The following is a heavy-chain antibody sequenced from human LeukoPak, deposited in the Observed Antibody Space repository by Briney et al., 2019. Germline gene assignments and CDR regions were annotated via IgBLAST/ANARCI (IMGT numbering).Heavy chain of an antibody. CDR3: AKVFQPLPYYYDSSGYYRTGFDP. V-gene: IGHV3-30*18. D-gene: IGHD3-22*01. CDR2: ISYDGSNK. Sequence: GGSLRLSCAASGFTFSSYGMHWVRQAPGKGLEGVAVISYDGSNKYYADSVKGRFTISRDNSKNTLYLQMNSLRAEDTAVYYCAKVFQPLPYYYDSSGYYRTGFDPWGQGTLVTVSS. J-gene: IGHJ5*02. CDR1: GFTFSSYG.